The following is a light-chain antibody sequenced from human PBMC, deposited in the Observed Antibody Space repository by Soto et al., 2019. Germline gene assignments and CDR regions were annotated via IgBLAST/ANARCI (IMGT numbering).Light chain of an antibody. Sequence: QSVLTQPPSVSGAPGQRVTISCTGSSSNIGAGYDVHWYQQLPGTAPKLLIYGNSNRPSGVPDRFSGSKSGTSASLAITGPRAEDEADYYCQSYDSSLSGWVFGGGTQLTVL. CDR3: QSYDSSLSGWV. J-gene: IGLJ7*01. V-gene: IGLV1-40*01. CDR2: GNS. CDR1: SSNIGAGYD.